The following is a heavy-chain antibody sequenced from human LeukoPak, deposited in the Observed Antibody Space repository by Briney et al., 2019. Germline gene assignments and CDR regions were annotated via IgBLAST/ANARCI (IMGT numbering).Heavy chain of an antibody. D-gene: IGHD3-10*02. V-gene: IGHV3-21*01. Sequence: PGASLRLSCAASGFTFSFHGMHWVRQAPGKGLEWVSSISSSSSYIYYADSVKGRFTISRDNAKNSLYLQMNSLRAEDTAVYYCAELGITMIGGVWGKGTTVTISS. CDR3: AELGITMIGGV. CDR1: GFTFSFHG. J-gene: IGHJ6*04. CDR2: ISSSSSYI.